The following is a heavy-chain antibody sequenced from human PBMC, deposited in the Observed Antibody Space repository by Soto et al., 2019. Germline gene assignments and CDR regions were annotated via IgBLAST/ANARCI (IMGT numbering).Heavy chain of an antibody. V-gene: IGHV3-7*01. D-gene: IGHD2-2*01. Sequence: GGSLRLSCAASGFTFSFYWMSWVRQAPGKGLEWVANINQDGSEKYYVDSVKGRFTISRDNSKNTLYLQMNSLRAEDTAVYYCARGVPAAIFYYYYGMDVWGQGTTVTVSS. CDR2: INQDGSEK. CDR1: GFTFSFYW. J-gene: IGHJ6*02. CDR3: ARGVPAAIFYYYYGMDV.